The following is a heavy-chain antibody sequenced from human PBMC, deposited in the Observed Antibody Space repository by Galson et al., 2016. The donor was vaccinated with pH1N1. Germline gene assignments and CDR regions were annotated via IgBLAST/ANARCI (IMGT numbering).Heavy chain of an antibody. CDR2: IYYTGDT. Sequence: TLSLTCIVSGDSIRSSTFYWSWVRQFPGKGLERIGYIYYTGDTYYRPSLRIPLNTSLEASNNKFSLNLSSVTAADTGLDFCARTREECLRTSCFAGYFDPWGQGTLVSVSS. J-gene: IGHJ5*01. V-gene: IGHV4-31*01. CDR3: ARTREECLRTSCFAGYFDP. CDR1: GDSIRSSTFY. D-gene: IGHD2-2*01.